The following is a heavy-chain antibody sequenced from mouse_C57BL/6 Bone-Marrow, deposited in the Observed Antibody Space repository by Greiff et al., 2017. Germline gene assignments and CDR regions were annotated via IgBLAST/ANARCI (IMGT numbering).Heavy chain of an antibody. Sequence: QVQLQQSGAELARPGASVKLSCKASGYTFTSYGISWVKQRTGQGLEWIGEIYPRSGNTYYNEKFKGKATLTADKSSSTAYMALRSLTSEDSAFYFCARTYGSSDWYFDGWGTGTTVTVAS. V-gene: IGHV1-81*01. J-gene: IGHJ1*03. CDR1: GYTFTSYG. CDR2: IYPRSGNT. D-gene: IGHD1-1*01. CDR3: ARTYGSSDWYFDG.